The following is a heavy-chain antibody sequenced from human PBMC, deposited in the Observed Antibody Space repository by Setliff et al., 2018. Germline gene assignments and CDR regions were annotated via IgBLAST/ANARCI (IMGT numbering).Heavy chain of an antibody. CDR1: GYTFTSYG. CDR2: ISAYNGNT. J-gene: IGHJ4*02. Sequence: ASVKVSCKASGYTFTSYGISWVRQAPGQGLEWMGWISAYNGNTNYAQKLQGRVTMTTDTSTSTAYMELRSLRSDDTAVYCCARDRGYNFWSGYFVKDYFDYWGQGTLVTVSS. CDR3: ARDRGYNFWSGYFVKDYFDY. V-gene: IGHV1-18*01. D-gene: IGHD3-3*01.